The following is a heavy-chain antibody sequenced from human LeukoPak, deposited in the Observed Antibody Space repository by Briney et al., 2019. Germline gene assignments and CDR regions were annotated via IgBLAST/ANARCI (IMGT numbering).Heavy chain of an antibody. D-gene: IGHD3-10*01. J-gene: IGHJ4*02. V-gene: IGHV3-7*01. CDR3: ARVVYYGSGSYLVYYFDY. CDR2: IQQDGSEK. CDR1: GFTFSNYW. Sequence: GGSLRLSCVVSGFTFSNYWMTWVRQAPGKGLEWVANIQQDGSEKYYVDSVKGRFTIFRDNAKNSVYLQMNSLRAEDTAVYYCARVVYYGSGSYLVYYFDYWGQGTLVTVSS.